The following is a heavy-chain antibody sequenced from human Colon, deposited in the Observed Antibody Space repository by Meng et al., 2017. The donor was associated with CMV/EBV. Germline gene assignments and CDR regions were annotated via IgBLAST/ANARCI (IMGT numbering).Heavy chain of an antibody. J-gene: IGHJ4*02. V-gene: IGHV3-74*01. CDR2: TNSDGSST. D-gene: IGHD3/OR15-3a*01. CDR1: GFTFSGSW. Sequence: GGSLRLSCAASGFTFSGSWMHWVRQAPGKGLVWFSRTNSDGSSTRYADSVKGRFTISRDNAKNTLYLQMNSLRAEDTAVYYCARDRRSSDLPDYWGQGTLVTVSS. CDR3: ARDRRSSDLPDY.